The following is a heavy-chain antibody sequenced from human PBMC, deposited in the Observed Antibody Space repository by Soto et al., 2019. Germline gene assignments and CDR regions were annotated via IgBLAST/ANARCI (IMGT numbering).Heavy chain of an antibody. V-gene: IGHV1-3*01. J-gene: IGHJ5*02. CDR2: INAGNGNT. D-gene: IGHD3-9*01. CDR1: GYAFTSYA. Sequence: ASVKVSCKASGYAFTSYAMHWVRQAPGQRLEWMGWINAGNGNTKYSQKFQGRVTITRDTSASTAYMELSSLRSEDTAVYYRARGGRYFDWLPPVDPWGQGTLVTVSS. CDR3: ARGGRYFDWLPPVDP.